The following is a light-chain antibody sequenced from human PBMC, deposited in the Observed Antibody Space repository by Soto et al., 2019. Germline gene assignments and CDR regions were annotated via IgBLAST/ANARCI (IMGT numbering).Light chain of an antibody. V-gene: IGLV2-14*03. Sequence: QSALTQPASVSGSPGQSITISCTGTSSDVGGYNYVSWYQQHPGKVPKLMISDVSKRPSGVSNRFSGSKSGNTASLTISGLQGEDEADYYCSSYTTTYSVVFGGGTKLTVL. CDR3: SSYTTTYSVV. CDR1: SSDVGGYNY. J-gene: IGLJ3*02. CDR2: DVS.